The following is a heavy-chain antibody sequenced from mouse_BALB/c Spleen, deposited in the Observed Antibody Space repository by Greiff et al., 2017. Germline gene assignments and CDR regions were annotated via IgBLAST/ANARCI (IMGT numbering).Heavy chain of an antibody. D-gene: IGHD3-1*01. V-gene: IGHV5-6-3*01. Sequence: EVQLVESGGGLVQPGGSLKLSCAASGFTFSSYGMSWVRQTPDKRLELVATINSNGGSTYYPDSVKGRFTISRDNAKNTLYLQMSSLKSENTAMYYYTRHGATQRYYFDYWGQGTTLTVSS. CDR3: TRHGATQRYYFDY. CDR1: GFTFSSYG. CDR2: INSNGGST. J-gene: IGHJ2*01.